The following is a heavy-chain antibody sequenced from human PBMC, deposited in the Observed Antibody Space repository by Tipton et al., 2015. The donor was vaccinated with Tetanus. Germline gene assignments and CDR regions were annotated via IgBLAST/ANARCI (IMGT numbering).Heavy chain of an antibody. CDR1: GGSFSDYY. CDR3: ARHLYGYWFDP. Sequence: TLSLTCAVSGGSFSDYYWGWIRQAPGKGLEWIASIYFQGSPYYSPSLKSRLTIDVDTSQNLFSLRLTSVTAADTAVYFCARHLYGYWFDPWGQGTRVTVSS. V-gene: IGHV4-39*02. D-gene: IGHD2/OR15-2a*01. CDR2: IYFQGSP. J-gene: IGHJ5*02.